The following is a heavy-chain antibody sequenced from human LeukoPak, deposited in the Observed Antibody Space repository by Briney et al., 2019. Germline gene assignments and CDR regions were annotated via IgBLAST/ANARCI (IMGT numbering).Heavy chain of an antibody. Sequence: GGSLRLSCAASGFTFSSYGMHWVRQAPGKGLEWVAVISYDGSNKYYADSVKGRFTISRDNSKNTLYLQMNSLRADDTAVYYCARSHGLDYWGQGTLVTVSS. CDR3: ARSHGLDY. D-gene: IGHD5-24*01. CDR1: GFTFSSYG. V-gene: IGHV3-30*03. J-gene: IGHJ4*02. CDR2: ISYDGSNK.